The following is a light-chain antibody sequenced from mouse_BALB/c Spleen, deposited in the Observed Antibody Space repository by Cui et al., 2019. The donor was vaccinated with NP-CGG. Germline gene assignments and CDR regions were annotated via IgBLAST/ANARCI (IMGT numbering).Light chain of an antibody. Sequence: QAVVTQESALTTSPGETVTLTCRSNRGAVTTSNYANWVQEKPDHLFTGLIGGTNNRAPGVPARFSGSLIGDKAALTITGAQTEDEAIYFCALWYSNHWVFGGGTKLTVL. CDR2: GTN. CDR3: ALWYSNHWV. J-gene: IGLJ1*01. CDR1: RGAVTTSNY. V-gene: IGLV1*01.